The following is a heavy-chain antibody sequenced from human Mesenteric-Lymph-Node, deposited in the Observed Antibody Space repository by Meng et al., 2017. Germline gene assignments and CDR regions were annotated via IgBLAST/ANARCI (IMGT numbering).Heavy chain of an antibody. D-gene: IGHD6-6*01. J-gene: IGHJ4*02. V-gene: IGHV3-23*01. CDR1: GFTFSGYA. CDR2: ISGSGGST. CDR3: ARDRVIAALPLGPPDY. Sequence: GESLKISCAASGFTFSGYAMHWVRQAPGKGLEWVSAISGSGGSTYYADSVKGRFTISRDNSKNTLYLQMNSLRAEDTAVYYCARDRVIAALPLGPPDYWGQGALVTVSS.